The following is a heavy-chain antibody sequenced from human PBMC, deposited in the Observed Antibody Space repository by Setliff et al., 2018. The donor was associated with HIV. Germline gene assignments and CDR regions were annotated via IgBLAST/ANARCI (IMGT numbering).Heavy chain of an antibody. CDR2: IKQDGSEK. Sequence: GGSLRLSCAASGFTFSSYWMSWVRQAPGKGLEWVANIKQDGSEKYYVDSVKGRFTISRDDAKNSLYLQMNGLRAEDTGIYYCTRVHSAYDVFAFDLWGQGTMVTVSS. J-gene: IGHJ3*01. CDR3: TRVHSAYDVFAFDL. CDR1: GFTFSSYW. V-gene: IGHV3-7*01. D-gene: IGHD5-12*01.